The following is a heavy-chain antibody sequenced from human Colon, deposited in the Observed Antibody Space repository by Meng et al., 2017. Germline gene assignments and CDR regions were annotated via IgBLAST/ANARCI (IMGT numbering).Heavy chain of an antibody. J-gene: IGHJ6*02. V-gene: IGHV3-64*02. CDR3: ARGARQWLVPYYGMDV. CDR1: GFTFSSYA. Sequence: GESLKISCAASGFTFSSYAMHWVRQAPGKGLEYVSAISSNGGSTYYADSVKGRFTISRDNSKNTLYLQMGSLRAEDMAVYYCARGARQWLVPYYGMDVWGQGTTVTVSS. CDR2: ISSNGGST. D-gene: IGHD6-19*01.